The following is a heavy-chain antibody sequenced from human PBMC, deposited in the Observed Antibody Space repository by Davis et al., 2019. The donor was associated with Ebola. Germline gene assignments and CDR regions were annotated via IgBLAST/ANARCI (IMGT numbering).Heavy chain of an antibody. V-gene: IGHV3-23*01. CDR2: IRDSGGRT. CDR1: GFTFSSYA. CDR3: ARDSDDYSFDY. D-gene: IGHD4-11*01. J-gene: IGHJ4*02. Sequence: GESLKISCAASGFTFSSYAMSWVRQAPGKGLEWVSAIRDSGGRTYYADSVKGRFTISRDNSKNTLYLQMNSLRPEDTAVYYCARDSDDYSFDYWGQGTLVTVSS.